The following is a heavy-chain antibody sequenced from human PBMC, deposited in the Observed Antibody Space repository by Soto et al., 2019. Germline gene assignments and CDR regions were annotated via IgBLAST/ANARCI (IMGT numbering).Heavy chain of an antibody. V-gene: IGHV3-30*04. CDR1: GFTFSSYA. CDR3: AIHSSSWSAFDY. CDR2: ISYDGSKK. D-gene: IGHD6-13*01. Sequence: GGSLRLSCAASGFTFSSYAIHWVRQAPGKGLDWVAVISYDGSKKYYVDSVKGRFTISRDNSKNTLHLQMNSLRAEDTAVYYCAIHSSSWSAFDYWGQGTLVTVSS. J-gene: IGHJ4*02.